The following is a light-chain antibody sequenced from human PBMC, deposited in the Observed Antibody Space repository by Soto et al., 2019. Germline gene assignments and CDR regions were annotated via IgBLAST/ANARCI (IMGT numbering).Light chain of an antibody. V-gene: IGLV1-40*01. CDR1: SSNIGAGYD. CDR3: GTWDDSLNGFV. CDR2: RSN. J-gene: IGLJ1*01. Sequence: QSVLTQPPSVSGAPGQRVTISCTGSSSNIGAGYDVHWYQHLPGTAPKVLIYRSNERPSGVPDRFSGSKSGTSASLAISGLQAEDGADYYCGTWDDSLNGFVFGTGTKLTVL.